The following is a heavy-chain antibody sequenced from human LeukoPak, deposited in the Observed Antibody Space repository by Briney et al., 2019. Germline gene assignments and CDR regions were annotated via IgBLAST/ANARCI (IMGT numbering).Heavy chain of an antibody. J-gene: IGHJ4*02. Sequence: SETLSLTCAVYGGSFSGYYWSWTRQPPGKGLEWIGEINHSGSTNYNPSLKSRVTISVDTSKNQFSLKLSSVTAADTAVYYCARRRDIVVVVAAAPLDYWGQGTLVTVSS. CDR1: GGSFSGYY. CDR3: ARRRDIVVVVAAAPLDY. CDR2: INHSGST. D-gene: IGHD2-15*01. V-gene: IGHV4-34*01.